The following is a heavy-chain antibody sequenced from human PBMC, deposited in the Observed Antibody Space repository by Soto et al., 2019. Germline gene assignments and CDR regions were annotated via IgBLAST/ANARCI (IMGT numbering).Heavy chain of an antibody. J-gene: IGHJ4*02. CDR2: IYYSGST. V-gene: IGHV4-31*03. D-gene: IGHD2-15*01. Sequence: NPSETLSLTCTVSGGSISSGGYYWSWIRQHPGKGLEWIGYIYYSGSTYCNPSLKSRVTISVDTSKNQFSLKLSSVTAADTAVYYCAREAGYCSGGSCFSFDYWGQGTLVTVSS. CDR3: AREAGYCSGGSCFSFDY. CDR1: GGSISSGGYY.